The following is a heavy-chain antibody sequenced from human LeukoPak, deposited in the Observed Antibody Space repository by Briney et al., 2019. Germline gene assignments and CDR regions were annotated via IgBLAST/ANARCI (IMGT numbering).Heavy chain of an antibody. J-gene: IGHJ4*02. D-gene: IGHD6-19*01. V-gene: IGHV3-33*01. Sequence: PGGSLRLSCAASGFTVSSYGMHWVRQAPGKGLEWVAVIWYDGSNKYYADSVKGRFTISRDNSKNTLYLQMNSLRDEDTAVYYCARALAVAGHFDYWGQGTLVTVSS. CDR1: GFTVSSYG. CDR3: ARALAVAGHFDY. CDR2: IWYDGSNK.